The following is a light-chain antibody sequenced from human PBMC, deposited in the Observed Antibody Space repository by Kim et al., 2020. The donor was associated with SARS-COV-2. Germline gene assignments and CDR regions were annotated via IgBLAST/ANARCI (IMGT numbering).Light chain of an antibody. CDR2: EAS. J-gene: IGKJ1*01. CDR3: QQYGSSWT. V-gene: IGKV3-20*01. CDR1: QSVYSDY. Sequence: EIVLTQSPGTLCLSPGDRATLSCRASQSVYSDYLAWYQQKPGQAPRLLIHEASIRATGIPDRFSGSGSGTDFTLNIRRLQPEDFAVYYCQQYGSSWTFGQGTKVDIK.